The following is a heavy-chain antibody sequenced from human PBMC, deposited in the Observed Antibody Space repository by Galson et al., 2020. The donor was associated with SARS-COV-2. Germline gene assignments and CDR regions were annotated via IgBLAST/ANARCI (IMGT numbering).Heavy chain of an antibody. V-gene: IGHV3-11*04. CDR1: GFKFSDYF. CDR3: ARVGDGSGGICDGAEDFQH. CDR2: ISSSGSYI. D-gene: IGHD2-15*01. Sequence: NSGGSLRLSCAASGFKFSDYFMSWVRQAPGKGLEWVSYISSSGSYINYVDSVKGRFTISRDNAKNSLNLQMNSLRVEDTAVYYCARVGDGSGGICDGAEDFQHWGQGTLVTVSS. J-gene: IGHJ1*01.